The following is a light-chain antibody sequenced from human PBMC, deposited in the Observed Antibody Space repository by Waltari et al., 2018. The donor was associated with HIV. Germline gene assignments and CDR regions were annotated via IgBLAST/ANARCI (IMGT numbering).Light chain of an antibody. V-gene: IGKV3-15*01. CDR2: DAS. CDR1: QSVSSN. CDR3: QHYNDWPIT. Sequence: EIVMTQSPATLSVSPGERATLSCRASQSVSSNLAWYQQIPGQAPSLLIYDASTRATGSPARFSGSGSGTEFTLTISSLQSEDFAIYYCQHYNDWPITFGQGTRLEIK. J-gene: IGKJ5*01.